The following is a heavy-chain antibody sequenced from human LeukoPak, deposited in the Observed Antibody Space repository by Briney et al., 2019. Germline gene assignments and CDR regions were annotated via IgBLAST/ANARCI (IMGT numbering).Heavy chain of an antibody. D-gene: IGHD7-27*01. CDR1: GFAFSDFS. J-gene: IGHJ4*02. Sequence: GGYLRLSCAASGFAFSDFSMNWVRQAPGKGLEWVANTRGSGSGMGSGNYYAVSVKGRFTISRDDAKNSLYLQMNSLRAEDTAFYYCARDDNWGFDYWGQGALVTVSS. CDR3: ARDDNWGFDY. CDR2: TRGSGSGM. V-gene: IGHV3-21*05.